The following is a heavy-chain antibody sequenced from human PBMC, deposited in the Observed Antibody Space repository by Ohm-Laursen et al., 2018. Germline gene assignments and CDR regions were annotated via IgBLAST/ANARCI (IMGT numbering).Heavy chain of an antibody. CDR2: MSASGGST. D-gene: IGHD1-26*01. V-gene: IGHV3-23*01. CDR1: GFTFTTYA. CDR3: ARAVEWEPSFDY. J-gene: IGHJ4*02. Sequence: SLRLSCTASGFTFTTYAMSWVRQAPGKGLEWVAGMSASGGSTYSADSVKGRFTISRDNSKNTLYLQMNSLRAEDTAVYYCARAVEWEPSFDYWGQGTLVTVSS.